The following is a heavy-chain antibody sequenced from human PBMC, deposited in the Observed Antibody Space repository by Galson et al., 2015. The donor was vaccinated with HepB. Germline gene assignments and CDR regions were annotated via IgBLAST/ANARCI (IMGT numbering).Heavy chain of an antibody. J-gene: IGHJ4*02. V-gene: IGHV3-49*04. CDR2: IRSKPYGGTI. CDR3: TRVLDVLLWFGELGDFDS. Sequence: SLRLSCAGSGFTFGDYAMSWVRQAPGKGLEWVGFIRSKPYGGTIQYAASVKGRFTISRDDSKSIAYLQMNSLKTEDTAVYYCTRVLDVLLWFGELGDFDSWGQGTLVTVSS. D-gene: IGHD3-10*01. CDR1: GFTFGDYA.